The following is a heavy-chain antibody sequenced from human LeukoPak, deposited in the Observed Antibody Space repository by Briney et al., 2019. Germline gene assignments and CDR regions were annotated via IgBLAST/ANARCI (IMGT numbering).Heavy chain of an antibody. V-gene: IGHV1-18*01. CDR3: ARTHYDILTGEANWFDP. Sequence: ASVKVSCKASGYTFTSYGISWVRQAPGQGLEWMGWISAYNGNTNYAQKLQGRVTMTTDTSTSTAYMELRSPRSDDTAVYYCARTHYDILTGEANWFDPWGQGTLVTVSP. J-gene: IGHJ5*02. CDR1: GYTFTSYG. CDR2: ISAYNGNT. D-gene: IGHD3-9*01.